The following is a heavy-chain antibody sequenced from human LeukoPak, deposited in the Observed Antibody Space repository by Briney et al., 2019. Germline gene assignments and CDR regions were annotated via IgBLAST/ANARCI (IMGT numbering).Heavy chain of an antibody. J-gene: IGHJ5*02. Sequence: SETLSHTCTVSGGSISSSSYYWGWIRQPPGKGQEWIGRIYYSGSTYYNPSLKSRVTISVDTSKNQFSLKLSSVTAADTAVYYCARHSITMVRGVIIPVIWFDPWGQGTLVTVSS. CDR2: IYYSGST. CDR3: ARHSITMVRGVIIPVIWFDP. CDR1: GGSISSSSYY. D-gene: IGHD3-10*01. V-gene: IGHV4-39*01.